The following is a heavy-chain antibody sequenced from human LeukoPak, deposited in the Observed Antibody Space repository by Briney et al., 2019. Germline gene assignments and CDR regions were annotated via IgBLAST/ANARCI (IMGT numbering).Heavy chain of an antibody. J-gene: IGHJ4*02. V-gene: IGHV1-18*04. CDR1: GYTFTGYY. CDR3: ARDPTTQTFDY. Sequence: ASVKVSCKASGYTFTGYYMHWVRQAPGQGLEWMGWISTYNGNTNYAQKLQGRVTMTTDTSTTTAHMELRSLTSDDTAVYYCARDPTTQTFDYWGQGTLVTVSS. D-gene: IGHD4-11*01. CDR2: ISTYNGNT.